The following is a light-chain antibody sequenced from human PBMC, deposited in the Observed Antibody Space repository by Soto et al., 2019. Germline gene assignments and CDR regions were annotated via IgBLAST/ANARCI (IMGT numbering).Light chain of an antibody. CDR1: QDIEGF. Sequence: DIQMTQSPPSLSASVGDRVTITCRASQDIEGFLAWYQQKPGTAPKLLVYGTSTLQSGVPSRFSGSGWGTDFILTISRLEPEDVAVYYCQQHGTSPYTFGQGTVLEIK. CDR3: QQHGTSPYT. J-gene: IGKJ2*01. V-gene: IGKV1-27*01. CDR2: GTS.